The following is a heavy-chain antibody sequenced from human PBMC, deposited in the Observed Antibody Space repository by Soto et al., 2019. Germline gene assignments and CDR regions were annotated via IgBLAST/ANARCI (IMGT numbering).Heavy chain of an antibody. CDR1: GGSISSSSYY. CDR3: ARAGAVVAYYYMDV. J-gene: IGHJ6*03. Sequence: SETLSLTCTVSGGSISSSSYYWSWIRQHPGKGLEWIGYIYYSGSTYYNPSLKSRVTISVDTSKNQFSLKLSSVTAADTAVYYCARAGAVVAYYYMDVWGKGTTVTVSS. D-gene: IGHD2-15*01. CDR2: IYYSGST. V-gene: IGHV4-31*03.